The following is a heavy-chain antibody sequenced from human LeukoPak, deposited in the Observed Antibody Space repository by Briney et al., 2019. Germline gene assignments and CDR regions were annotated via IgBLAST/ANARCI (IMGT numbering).Heavy chain of an antibody. Sequence: ASVKVPCKASGYTFTGYYMHWVRQAPGQGLEWMGWINPNSGGTNYAQKFQGRVTMTRDTSISTAYMELSRLRSDDTAVYYCARTAGYYDSSGCYWGQGTLVTVSS. CDR1: GYTFTGYY. D-gene: IGHD3-22*01. V-gene: IGHV1-2*02. CDR3: ARTAGYYDSSGCY. CDR2: INPNSGGT. J-gene: IGHJ4*02.